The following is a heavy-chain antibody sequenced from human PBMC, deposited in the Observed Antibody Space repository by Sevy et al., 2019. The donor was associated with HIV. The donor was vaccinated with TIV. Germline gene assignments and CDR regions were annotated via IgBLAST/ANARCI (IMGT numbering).Heavy chain of an antibody. V-gene: IGHV3-74*01. CDR3: VRDFNGYSDY. J-gene: IGHJ4*03. CDR2: MNQDGNVI. Sequence: GGSQRLSCVASDLRNYWMHWVRQVPGKGLVWVSRMNQDGNVINYADSVKGRFIISRDNARNTLYLQMNSLRADDTAVYYCVRDFNGYSDYWGQGTLVTVSS. CDR1: DLRNYW.